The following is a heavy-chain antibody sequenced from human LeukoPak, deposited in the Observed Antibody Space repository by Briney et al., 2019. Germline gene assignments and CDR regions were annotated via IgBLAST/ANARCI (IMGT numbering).Heavy chain of an antibody. CDR2: IYHSGST. J-gene: IGHJ3*02. CDR3: ARDGSDCYDSSGYYYSAFDI. V-gene: IGHV4-4*02. Sequence: KTSETLSLTCAVSGGSISSSNWWSWVRQPPGQGLEWIGEIYHSGSTNYNPSLKSRVTISVDKSKNQFSLKLSSVTAADTAVYYCARDGSDCYDSSGYYYSAFDIWGQGTMVTVSS. D-gene: IGHD3-22*01. CDR1: GGSISSSNW.